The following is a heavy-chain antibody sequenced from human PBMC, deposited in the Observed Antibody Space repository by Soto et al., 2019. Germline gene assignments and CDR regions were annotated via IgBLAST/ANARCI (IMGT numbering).Heavy chain of an antibody. J-gene: IGHJ4*02. CDR2: INYSGST. D-gene: IGHD3-10*01. Sequence: SETLSLTCAVYGGSFSGYYWSWIRQPPGKGLEWIGEINYSGSTNYNPSLKSRVTISVDTSKNQFSLKLSSVTAADTAVYYCARHRAGSENPRVRPLAHWGQQTLVTVSS. CDR1: GGSFSGYY. V-gene: IGHV4-34*01. CDR3: ARHRAGSENPRVRPLAH.